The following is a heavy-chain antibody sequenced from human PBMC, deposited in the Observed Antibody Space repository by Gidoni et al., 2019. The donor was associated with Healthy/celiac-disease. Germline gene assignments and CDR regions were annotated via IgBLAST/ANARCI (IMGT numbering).Heavy chain of an antibody. CDR3: ARVLTGSYLVEYYYYGMDV. J-gene: IGHJ6*02. D-gene: IGHD1-26*01. Sequence: EVQLVESGGGLVQPGGSLRLSCAASGFTVSSNYMSWVRQAPGKGLEWVSVIYSGGSTYYADSVKGRFTISRDNSKNTLYLQMNSLRAEDTAVYYCARVLTGSYLVEYYYYGMDVWGQGTTVTVSS. CDR1: GFTVSSNY. CDR2: IYSGGST. V-gene: IGHV3-66*01.